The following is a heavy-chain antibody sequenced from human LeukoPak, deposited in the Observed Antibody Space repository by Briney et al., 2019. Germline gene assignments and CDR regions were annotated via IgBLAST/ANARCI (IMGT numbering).Heavy chain of an antibody. CDR2: ISGSGGST. Sequence: PGGSLRPSCAASGFTFSSYAMSWVRQAPGKGLEWVSAISGSGGSTYYADSVKGRFTISRDNSKNTLYLQMNSLRAEDTAVYYCARRITMVRGVIIKLGYYFDYWGQGTLVTVSS. CDR1: GFTFSSYA. D-gene: IGHD3-10*01. V-gene: IGHV3-23*01. CDR3: ARRITMVRGVIIKLGYYFDY. J-gene: IGHJ4*02.